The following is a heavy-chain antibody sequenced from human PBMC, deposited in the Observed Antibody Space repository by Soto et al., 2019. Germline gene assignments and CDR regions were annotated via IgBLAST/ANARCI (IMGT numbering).Heavy chain of an antibody. CDR1: GFTFNNYG. D-gene: IGHD1-26*01. Sequence: GGSLRLSCAASGFTFNNYGMHWIRQGTGKGLEWVSTIGTAGDTYYPGSVKGRFTISRENAKNSLYLQMDSLRAEDTAVYYCARAGWAGNWFDPWGQGTLVTVSS. V-gene: IGHV3-13*01. J-gene: IGHJ5*02. CDR3: ARAGWAGNWFDP. CDR2: IGTAGDT.